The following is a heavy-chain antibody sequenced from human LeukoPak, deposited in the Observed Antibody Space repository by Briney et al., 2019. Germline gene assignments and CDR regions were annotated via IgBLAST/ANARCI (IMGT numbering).Heavy chain of an antibody. J-gene: IGHJ4*02. Sequence: ASVKVSCKASGYTFTSYAMNWVRQAPGQGLEWMGWINTNTGKPTCAQGFTGRFVFSLDSSVSTAYLQINSLNAEGTAVYYCARAASLDYWGQGTLVTVSS. V-gene: IGHV7-4-1*02. CDR1: GYTFTSYA. CDR2: INTNTGKP. D-gene: IGHD2-2*01. CDR3: ARAASLDY.